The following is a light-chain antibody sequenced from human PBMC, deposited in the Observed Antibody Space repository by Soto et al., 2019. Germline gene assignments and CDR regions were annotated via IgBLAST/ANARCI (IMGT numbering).Light chain of an antibody. J-gene: IGKJ2*01. V-gene: IGKV3-20*01. Sequence: EIVLTQSPDTLSLSPGERATLSCRASQIVNRNDLAWYQQKPGQAPRLLIYGASSRPGGIPDKFSGSGSGTDFTFTINRLEPEDFAVYYCQQYGRSPYTFAQGTKLEI. CDR3: QQYGRSPYT. CDR1: QIVNRND. CDR2: GAS.